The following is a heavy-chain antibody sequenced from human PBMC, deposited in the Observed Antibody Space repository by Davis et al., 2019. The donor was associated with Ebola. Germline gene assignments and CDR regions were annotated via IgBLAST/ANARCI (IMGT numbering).Heavy chain of an antibody. CDR2: ISYDGSNK. CDR3: AKVRWEWFGELFSQKRHYYYYGMDG. J-gene: IGHJ6*04. V-gene: IGHV3-30*18. CDR1: GFTFRNFG. D-gene: IGHD3-10*01. Sequence: GESLKISCAASGFTFRNFGMHWVRQAPGKGLEWVAVISYDGSNKYYADSVKGRFTISRDNSKNTLYLQMNSLRAEDTAVYYCAKVRWEWFGELFSQKRHYYYYGMDGWGKGTTVIVSS.